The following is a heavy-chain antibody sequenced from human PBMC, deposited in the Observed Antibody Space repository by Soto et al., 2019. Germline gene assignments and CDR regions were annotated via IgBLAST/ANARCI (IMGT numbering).Heavy chain of an antibody. Sequence: EVQLLESGGGLVQPGGSLRLSCAVSGFTFSSYAMGWVRQAPGKGLEWVSAISGSGGTIYYADSVKGRFTISRDNSKNTLWLHMNSLRAEDTAVYYCAKDGIILAPAVRGAFDIWGQGTMVTGSS. CDR3: AKDGIILAPAVRGAFDI. CDR2: ISGSGGTI. V-gene: IGHV3-23*01. D-gene: IGHD2-2*01. CDR1: GFTFSSYA. J-gene: IGHJ3*02.